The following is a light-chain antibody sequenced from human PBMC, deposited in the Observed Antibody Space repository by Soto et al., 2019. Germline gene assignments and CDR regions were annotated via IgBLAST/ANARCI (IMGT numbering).Light chain of an antibody. CDR3: SSYTSSSTLVV. CDR2: DVS. CDR1: SSDVGGYNY. J-gene: IGLJ2*01. Sequence: LTQPASVSGSPGQSITISCTGTSSDVGGYNYVSWYQQHPGKAPKLMIYDVSNRPSGVSNRFSGSKSGNTASLTISGLQAEDEAAYYCSSYTSSSTLVVFGGGTEVTVL. V-gene: IGLV2-14*01.